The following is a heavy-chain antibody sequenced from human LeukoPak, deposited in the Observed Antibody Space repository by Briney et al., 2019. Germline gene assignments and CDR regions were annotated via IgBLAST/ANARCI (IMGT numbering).Heavy chain of an antibody. J-gene: IGHJ4*02. CDR2: INPNSGGT. CDR1: GYTFTGYY. V-gene: IGHV1-2*02. CDR3: AREFYSGTYFY. Sequence: ASVKVSCKASGYTFTGYYIHWVRQAPGQGLEWMGWINPNSGGTNYAQKFQGRVTMTRDTSISTAYLELSRLTSDDTAVYYCAREFYSGTYFYWDQATLVTVSS. D-gene: IGHD1-26*01.